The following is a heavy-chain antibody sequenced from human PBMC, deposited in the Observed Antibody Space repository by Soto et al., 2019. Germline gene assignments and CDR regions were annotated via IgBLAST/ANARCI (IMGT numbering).Heavy chain of an antibody. D-gene: IGHD2-2*01. Sequence: SETLSLTCAVSGDSISSTNWWNWVRQSPGKGLEWIGEIHHDGRTYYNPSLKSRVTISVDKSNNHFSLKLSSVTAADTAIYYCARVSQYCSGNSCYLDPWGQGALVTVSS. CDR1: GDSISSTNW. CDR3: ARVSQYCSGNSCYLDP. V-gene: IGHV4-4*02. CDR2: IHHDGRT. J-gene: IGHJ5*02.